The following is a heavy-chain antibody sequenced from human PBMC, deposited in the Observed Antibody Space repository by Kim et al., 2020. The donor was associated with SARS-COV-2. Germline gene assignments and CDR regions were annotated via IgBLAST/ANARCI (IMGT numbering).Heavy chain of an antibody. CDR3: TRHGSTWIQLRGGYGMDV. CDR1: GFTFSGSA. Sequence: GGSLRLSCAASGFTFSGSAMHWVRQASGKGLEWVGRIRSKANSYATAYAASVKGRFTISRDDSKNTAYLQMNSLKTEDTAVYYCTRHGSTWIQLRGGYGMDVWGQGTTVTVSS. V-gene: IGHV3-73*01. CDR2: IRSKANSYAT. J-gene: IGHJ6*02. D-gene: IGHD5-18*01.